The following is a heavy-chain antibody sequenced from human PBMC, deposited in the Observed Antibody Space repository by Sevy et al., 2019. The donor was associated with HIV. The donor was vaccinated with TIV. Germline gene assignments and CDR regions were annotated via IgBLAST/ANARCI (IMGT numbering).Heavy chain of an antibody. Sequence: GGSLRLSCAASGYIFSSYGIHWVRQAPGKGLEWVAFLSYDERNKYYADSVKGRFTISGDSSKNTFYLQMNNLRADGTAVYYCAKDRDVLLVPSTMRDEYPGYGMDVWGQGTTVTVSS. CDR3: AKDRDVLLVPSTMRDEYPGYGMDV. J-gene: IGHJ6*02. CDR1: GYIFSSYG. V-gene: IGHV3-30*18. D-gene: IGHD2-2*01. CDR2: LSYDERNK.